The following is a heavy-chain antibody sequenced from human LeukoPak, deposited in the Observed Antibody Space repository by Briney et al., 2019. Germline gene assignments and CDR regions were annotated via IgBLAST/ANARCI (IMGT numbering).Heavy chain of an antibody. CDR2: IYSGGST. V-gene: IGHV3-53*01. CDR1: GVTVSSNY. Sequence: GGSLRLSCAASGVTVSSNYMSWVRQAPGKGLEWVSVIYSGGSTYYADSVKGRFTISRDNSKNTLYLQMNSLRAEDTAVYYCAREEYSGSPDAFDIWGQGTMVTVSS. J-gene: IGHJ3*02. D-gene: IGHD6-6*01. CDR3: AREEYSGSPDAFDI.